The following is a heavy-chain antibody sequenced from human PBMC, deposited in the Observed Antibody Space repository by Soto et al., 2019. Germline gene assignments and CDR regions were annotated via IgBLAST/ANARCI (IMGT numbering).Heavy chain of an antibody. CDR3: SSLYDFWTGYYAGGSPDYDLYYYYGMDV. Sequence: PGESLRLSCASSGFTFSNAWMNWVRQAPGKGLEWVGRIKSKTDGGTTDYAAPVKGRFTISRDDSKNTLYLQMNSLKTEDTAVYYCSSLYDFWTGYYAGGSPDYDLYYYYGMDVWGQGTTVNDSS. J-gene: IGHJ6*02. D-gene: IGHD3-3*01. V-gene: IGHV3-15*07. CDR2: IKSKTDGGTT. CDR1: GFTFSNAW.